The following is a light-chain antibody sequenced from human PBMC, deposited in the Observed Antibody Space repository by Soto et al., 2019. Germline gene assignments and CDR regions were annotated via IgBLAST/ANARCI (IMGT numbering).Light chain of an antibody. CDR2: DAS. CDR3: QQFGTSPRVT. CDR1: QSVSSSY. Sequence: EIVLTQSPGTLSLSPGKRATLSCRASQSVSSSYLAWYQQKPGQAPRLLIYDASTRATGIPDRFSGSGSGTDFTLTISRLEPEDFAVYYCQQFGTSPRVTFGQGTRLDIK. J-gene: IGKJ5*01. V-gene: IGKV3-20*01.